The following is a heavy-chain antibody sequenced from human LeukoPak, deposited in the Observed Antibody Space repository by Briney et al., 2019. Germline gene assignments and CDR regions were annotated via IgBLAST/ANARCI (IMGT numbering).Heavy chain of an antibody. CDR1: GGSFSGYY. CDR2: IYYSGST. J-gene: IGHJ4*02. D-gene: IGHD5-24*01. Sequence: PSETLSLTCAVYGGSFSGYYWSWIRQPPGKGLEWIGYIYYSGSTNYNPSLKSRVTISVDTSKNQFSLKLSSVTAADTAVYYCARGTRDGYNDYWGQGTLVTVSS. V-gene: IGHV4-59*01. CDR3: ARGTRDGYNDY.